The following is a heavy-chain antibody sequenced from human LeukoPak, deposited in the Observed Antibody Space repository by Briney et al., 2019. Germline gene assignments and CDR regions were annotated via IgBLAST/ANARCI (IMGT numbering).Heavy chain of an antibody. V-gene: IGHV3-23*01. CDR2: ISGSGGST. Sequence: PGGSLRLSCAASGFTFSSNAMNWVRQAPGKGREWVSPISGSGGSTYYADSVKGRFNISRDNSKNTLYLQMNNLGAEDTAVYYCAKVITAGWQKDDLDIWGRGTMVTVSS. CDR1: GFTFSSNA. CDR3: AKVITAGWQKDDLDI. J-gene: IGHJ3*02. D-gene: IGHD5-18*01.